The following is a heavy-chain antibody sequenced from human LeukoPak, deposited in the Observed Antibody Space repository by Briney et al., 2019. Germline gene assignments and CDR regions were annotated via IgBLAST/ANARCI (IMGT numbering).Heavy chain of an antibody. D-gene: IGHD4-17*01. V-gene: IGHV4-4*07. J-gene: IGHJ6*03. CDR1: GGSISSYY. CDR2: IYTSGST. Sequence: SETLSLTCTVSGGSISSYYWSWIRQPAGKGLEWIGRIYTSGSTNYNPSLKSRVTMSVDTSKNQFSLKLSSVTAADTAVYYCARGYGDYDLAYYYYMDVWGKGTTVTVSS. CDR3: ARGYGDYDLAYYYYMDV.